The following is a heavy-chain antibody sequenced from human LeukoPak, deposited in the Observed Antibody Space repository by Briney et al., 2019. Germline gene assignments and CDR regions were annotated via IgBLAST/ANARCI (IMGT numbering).Heavy chain of an antibody. J-gene: IGHJ4*02. CDR1: GFTSSSYS. Sequence: GGSLRLSCAASGFTSSSYSMNWVRQAPGKGLEWVSYISSSSSTIYYADSVKGRFTISRDNAKNSLYLQMNSLRAEDTAVYYCARVAVGYHFDYWGQGTLVTVSS. CDR2: ISSSSSTI. V-gene: IGHV3-48*04. CDR3: ARVAVGYHFDY. D-gene: IGHD5-12*01.